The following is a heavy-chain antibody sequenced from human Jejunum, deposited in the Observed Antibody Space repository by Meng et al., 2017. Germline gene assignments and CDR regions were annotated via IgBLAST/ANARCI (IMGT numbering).Heavy chain of an antibody. CDR3: ARGNEYSNYGADF. V-gene: IGHV4-34*01. CDR2: INDSGST. J-gene: IGHJ4*02. Sequence: QVKLQQWRAGLLKPSGTLSPTCAVYGGSISDYYWTWIRQPPGKGLEWIGEINDSGSTNHNPSLKSRVTISVDTSKSQFYLRVSSVTAADTAVYYCARGNEYSNYGADFWGQGTLVTVSS. CDR1: GGSISDYY. D-gene: IGHD4-11*01.